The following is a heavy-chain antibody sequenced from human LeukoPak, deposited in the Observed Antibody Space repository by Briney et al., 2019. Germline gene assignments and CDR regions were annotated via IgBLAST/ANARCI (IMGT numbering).Heavy chain of an antibody. J-gene: IGHJ6*02. V-gene: IGHV3-30-3*01. D-gene: IGHD3-22*01. CDR2: ISYDGSNK. CDR3: ARGPYYYDRLGYYYGMDV. Sequence: GGSLRLSCAASGFTFSSYAMHWVRQAPGKGLEWVAVISYDGSNKYYADSVKGRFTISRDNSKNTLYLQMNSLRAEDTAVYYRARGPYYYDRLGYYYGMDVWGQGTTVTVSS. CDR1: GFTFSSYA.